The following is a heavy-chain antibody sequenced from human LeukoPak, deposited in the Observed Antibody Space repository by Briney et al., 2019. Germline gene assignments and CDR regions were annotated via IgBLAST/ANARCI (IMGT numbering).Heavy chain of an antibody. CDR3: AKDRIVVVPAALDY. CDR2: IRYDGSNK. J-gene: IGHJ4*02. V-gene: IGHV3-30*02. D-gene: IGHD2-2*01. CDR1: GFTFSSYG. Sequence: GGSLRLSCAASGFTFSSYGMHWVRQAPGKGLEWVAFIRYDGSNKYFPDSVKGRFTISRDNSKNTLYLQMNSLRAEDTAVYYCAKDRIVVVPAALDYWGQGTLVTVSS.